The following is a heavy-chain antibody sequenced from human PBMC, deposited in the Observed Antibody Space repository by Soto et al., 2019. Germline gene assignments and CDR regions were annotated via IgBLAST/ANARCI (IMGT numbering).Heavy chain of an antibody. V-gene: IGHV4-59*01. CDR1: GGSMSPYY. D-gene: IGHD5-12*01. CDR2: IYYRGNT. CDR3: AREGNLGRWLQPLDF. Sequence: SETLSLTCSVFGGSMSPYYWSWIRQSPGKGLEWIANIYYRGNTKYNPSLKSRVTMSVDTSKNQFSLKLISVTAADTAKYFCAREGNLGRWLQPLDFWGQGTLVTVSS. J-gene: IGHJ4*02.